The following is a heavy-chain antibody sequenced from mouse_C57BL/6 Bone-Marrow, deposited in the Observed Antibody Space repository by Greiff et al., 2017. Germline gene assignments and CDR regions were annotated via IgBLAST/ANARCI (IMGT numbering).Heavy chain of an antibody. CDR1: GYTFTSYW. CDR2: IYPSDSET. CDR3: AVITTGLHY. V-gene: IGHV1-61*01. Sequence: VQLKQPGAELVRPGSSVKLSCKASGYTFTSYWMDWVKQRPGQGLEWIGNIYPSDSETHYNQKFKDKATLTVDKSSSTAYMQLSSLTSEDSAVYYCAVITTGLHYWGQGTTLTVSS. D-gene: IGHD1-1*01. J-gene: IGHJ2*01.